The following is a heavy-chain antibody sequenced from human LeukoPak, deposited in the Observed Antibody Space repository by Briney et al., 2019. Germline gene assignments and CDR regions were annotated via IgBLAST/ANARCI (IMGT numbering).Heavy chain of an antibody. Sequence: PGGSLRLSCAASGFTFSSYAMSWVRQAPGKGLEWVSAIIASGGKTYYADSVKGRFTISRDNSKNTLYLQLNGLRAEDTAIYYCAEDRIAVDGTDRFEYFDYWGQGTLVTVSS. J-gene: IGHJ4*02. D-gene: IGHD6-19*01. CDR3: AEDRIAVDGTDRFEYFDY. V-gene: IGHV3-23*01. CDR2: IIASGGKT. CDR1: GFTFSSYA.